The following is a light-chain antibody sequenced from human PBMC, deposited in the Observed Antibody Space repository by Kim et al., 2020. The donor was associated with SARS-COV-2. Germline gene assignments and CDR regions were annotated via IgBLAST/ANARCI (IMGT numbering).Light chain of an antibody. CDR2: RNN. CDR3: SAWDSGLSAWV. V-gene: IGLV10-54*01. J-gene: IGLJ3*02. Sequence: RQTATLTCTGTRNDVGNEGAVWRQQHQGHPPRLLSSRNNNRPSGISERFSSSRSGNTASLTITGLQPEDEANYYCSAWDSGLSAWVFGGGTQLTVL. CDR1: RNDVGNEG.